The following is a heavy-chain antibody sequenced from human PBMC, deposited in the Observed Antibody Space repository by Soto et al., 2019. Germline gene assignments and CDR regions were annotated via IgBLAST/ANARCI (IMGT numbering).Heavy chain of an antibody. CDR3: TREGGGYYDSSGYYYFDY. CDR1: GFTFGDYA. J-gene: IGHJ4*02. Sequence: GGSLRLSCTASGFTFGDYAMSWVRQAPGKGLEWVGFIRSKAYGGTTEYAASVKGRFTISRDDSKSIAYLQMNSLKTDDTAVYYCTREGGGYYDSSGYYYFDYWGQGTLVTVSS. V-gene: IGHV3-49*04. CDR2: IRSKAYGGTT. D-gene: IGHD3-22*01.